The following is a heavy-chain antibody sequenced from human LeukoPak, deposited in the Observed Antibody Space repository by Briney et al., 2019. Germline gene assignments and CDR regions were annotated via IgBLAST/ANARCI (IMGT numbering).Heavy chain of an antibody. V-gene: IGHV1-69*13. D-gene: IGHD6-13*01. CDR3: ARVKSGSSWYVGFDP. Sequence: ASVKVSCKASGGTFSSYAISWVRQAPGQGLEWMGGIIPIFGTANYAQKFQGRVTITADESTSTAYMELSRLRSDDTAVYYCARVKSGSSWYVGFDPWGQGTLVTISS. CDR1: GGTFSSYA. J-gene: IGHJ5*02. CDR2: IIPIFGTA.